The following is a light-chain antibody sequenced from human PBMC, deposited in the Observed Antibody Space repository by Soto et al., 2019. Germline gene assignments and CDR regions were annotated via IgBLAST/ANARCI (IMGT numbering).Light chain of an antibody. CDR2: NGS. Sequence: QSALTQPASVSGSPGQSITISCTGTSGDVGTYNLVSWYQHHPGKAPKLMIYNGSNRPSGVSHRFSGSQSGNTASLTISGLQDEDEADYYCSSYAGAVAFGGGTKLTVL. CDR1: SGDVGTYNL. CDR3: SSYAGAVA. V-gene: IGLV2-23*01. J-gene: IGLJ2*01.